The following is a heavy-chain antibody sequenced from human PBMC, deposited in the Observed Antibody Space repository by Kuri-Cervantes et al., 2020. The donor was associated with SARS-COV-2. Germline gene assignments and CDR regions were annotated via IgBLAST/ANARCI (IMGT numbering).Heavy chain of an antibody. CDR2: INPNSGGT. J-gene: IGHJ3*02. V-gene: IGHV1-2*02. CDR3: AAWGFPIVGATGPDAFDI. CDR1: GYIFNIYY. D-gene: IGHD1-26*01. Sequence: ASVKVSCKASGYIFNIYYMHWVRQAPGQGLEWMGWINPNSGGTNYAQKFQGRVTITADKSTSTAYMELSSLRSEDTAVYYCAAWGFPIVGATGPDAFDIWGQGTMVTVSS.